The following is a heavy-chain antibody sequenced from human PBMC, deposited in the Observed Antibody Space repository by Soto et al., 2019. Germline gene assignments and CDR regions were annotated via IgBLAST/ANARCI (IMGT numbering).Heavy chain of an antibody. CDR1: GFTFGSYW. V-gene: IGHV3-74*01. Sequence: EVPLVESGGGLVQPGGSLRVSCAAPGFTFGSYWMNWVRQAPGKGLVWVSRIDSDGSSTTYADSVKGRFTTSRDNAKNTLYLHMSSLRVEDTAVYYCARGRPYGMDVWGQGTTVTVSS. J-gene: IGHJ6*02. CDR3: ARGRPYGMDV. CDR2: IDSDGSST.